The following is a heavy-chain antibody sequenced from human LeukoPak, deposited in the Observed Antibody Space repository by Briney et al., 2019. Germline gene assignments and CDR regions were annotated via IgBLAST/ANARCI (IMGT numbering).Heavy chain of an antibody. CDR3: AKTYDSSGYYWFDP. CDR1: GITFSSYG. J-gene: IGHJ5*02. V-gene: IGHV3-23*01. D-gene: IGHD3-22*01. Sequence: GGSLRLSCAASGITFSSYGMSWVRQAPGKGLEWVSGISGSGGRTHYADSVKGRFSISRDNSKNTLCLQMNSLRAEDTAVYYCAKTYDSSGYYWFDPWGQGTLVTVSS. CDR2: ISGSGGRT.